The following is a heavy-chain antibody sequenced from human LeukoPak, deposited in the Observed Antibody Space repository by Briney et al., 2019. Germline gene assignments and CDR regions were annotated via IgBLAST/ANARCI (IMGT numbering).Heavy chain of an antibody. J-gene: IGHJ4*02. Sequence: PSGTLSLTCAVSGGSISTNNWWTWVRQPPGKGLEWIGEIHHSGSTDYNPSLKSRVTISPDKSKNQFSLTLTSVTAADTAVDYCARKVGHIAAAGTADYWGQGTLVTVS. D-gene: IGHD6-13*01. V-gene: IGHV4-4*02. CDR2: IHHSGST. CDR3: ARKVGHIAAAGTADY. CDR1: GGSISTNNW.